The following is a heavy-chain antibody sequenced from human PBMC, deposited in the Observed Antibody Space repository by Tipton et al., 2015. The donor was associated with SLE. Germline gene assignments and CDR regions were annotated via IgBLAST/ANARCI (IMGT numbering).Heavy chain of an antibody. V-gene: IGHV3-20*04. CDR1: GFTFDDYG. CDR2: INWNGGST. J-gene: IGHJ3*02. CDR3: ARGHCTGGVCSDAFDI. Sequence: SLRLSCAASGFTFDDYGMSWVRQAPGKGLEWVSGINWNGGSTGYADSVKGRFTISRDNSKNTLYLQMNSLRAEDTAVYYCARGHCTGGVCSDAFDIWGQGTMVTVSS. D-gene: IGHD2-8*02.